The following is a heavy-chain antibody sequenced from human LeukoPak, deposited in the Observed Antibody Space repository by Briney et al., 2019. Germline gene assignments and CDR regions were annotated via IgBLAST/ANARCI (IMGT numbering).Heavy chain of an antibody. V-gene: IGHV4-31*03. CDR1: GGSISSSRYY. D-gene: IGHD3-22*01. CDR2: IFYSGST. J-gene: IGHJ4*02. Sequence: PSQTLSLTCTVSGGSISSSRYYWNWIRQHPGKGLEWIGFIFYSGSTYYNLSLKSRLTISVDTSKNQFSLKLSSVTAADTAVYYCARFDSSGYYYFDYWGQGTLVTVSS. CDR3: ARFDSSGYYYFDY.